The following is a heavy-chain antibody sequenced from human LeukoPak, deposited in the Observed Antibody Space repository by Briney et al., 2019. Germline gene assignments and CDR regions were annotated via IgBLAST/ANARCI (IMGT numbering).Heavy chain of an antibody. J-gene: IGHJ4*02. CDR2: INTDGSTT. V-gene: IGHV3-74*01. D-gene: IGHD6-19*01. CDR3: LRAPSSGWAFDY. Sequence: GGSLRLSCAVSGFTFSNYWMHWVHQPPGKGLLWVSRINTDGSTTHYADSVKGRFTISRDNARDTLYLQMNSLRAEDTAVYYCLRAPSSGWAFDYWDQGTLVTVSS. CDR1: GFTFSNYW.